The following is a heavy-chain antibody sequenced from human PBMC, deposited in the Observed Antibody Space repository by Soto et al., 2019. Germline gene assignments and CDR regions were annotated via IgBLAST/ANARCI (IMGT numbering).Heavy chain of an antibody. Sequence: PSETLSLTCTVSGGSISSGGYYWSWNRQHPGKGLEWIGYIYYSGSTYYNPSLKSRVTISVDTSKNQFSLKLSSVTAADTAVYYCARGVGATLFFDYWGQGTLVTVSS. CDR3: ARGVGATLFFDY. CDR2: IYYSGST. D-gene: IGHD1-26*01. CDR1: GGSISSGGYY. J-gene: IGHJ4*02. V-gene: IGHV4-31*03.